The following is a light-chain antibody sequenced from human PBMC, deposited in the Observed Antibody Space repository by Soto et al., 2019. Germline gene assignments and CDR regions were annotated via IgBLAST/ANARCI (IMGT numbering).Light chain of an antibody. CDR3: RHYGSSPPMYT. Sequence: DIVLTQSPGTLSLSPGERASLSCRASQSVDNIYLGWYQQKPGQAPRLLIYGASSRATGIPDRFSGSGSGTDFTLTISRLEPEDFAVYYCRHYGSSPPMYTFCQGTKLEIK. CDR1: QSVDNIY. V-gene: IGKV3-20*01. J-gene: IGKJ2*01. CDR2: GAS.